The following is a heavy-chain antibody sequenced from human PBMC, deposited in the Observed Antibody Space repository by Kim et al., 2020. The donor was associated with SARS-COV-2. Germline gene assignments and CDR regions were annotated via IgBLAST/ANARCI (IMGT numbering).Heavy chain of an antibody. CDR2: SYYSGST. V-gene: IGHV4-39*01. J-gene: IGHJ5*02. CDR3: ARHSLRFLEWANWFDP. D-gene: IGHD3-3*01. CDR1: GGSISSSSYY. Sequence: SETLSLTCTVSGGSISSSSYYWGWIRQPPGKGLEWIGSSYYSGSTYYNPSLKSRVTISVDTSKNQFSLKLSSVTAADTAVYYCARHSLRFLEWANWFDPWGQGTLVPVSS.